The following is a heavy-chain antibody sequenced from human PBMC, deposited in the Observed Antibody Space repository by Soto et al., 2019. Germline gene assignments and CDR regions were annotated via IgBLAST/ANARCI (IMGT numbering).Heavy chain of an antibody. CDR1: GFTFTSYV. V-gene: IGHV3-23*01. CDR3: ARTSHGSSPFAC. CDR2: MSGGGETT. Sequence: GGSLRLSCAASGFTFTSYVMSWVREAPGKGLEGGSTMSGGGETTQYAESVEGRFTIARDNAKNTQYLQMNNLTAEDTARYCCARTSHGSSPFACWGQRTLVPVSS. D-gene: IGHD3-10*01. J-gene: IGHJ4*02.